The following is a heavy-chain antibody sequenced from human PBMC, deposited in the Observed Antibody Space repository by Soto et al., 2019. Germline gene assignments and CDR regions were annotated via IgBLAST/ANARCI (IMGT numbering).Heavy chain of an antibody. V-gene: IGHV1-69*14. Sequence: QVQLVQSGAEVKKPGSSVKVSCKASGGTFSSYAISWVRQAPGQGLEWMGGIIPIFGTANYAQKFQGRVTITADKSTSTAYMELSSLISEDTAVYYCARFGTRIQLWLHAFDIWGQGTMVTVSS. D-gene: IGHD5-18*01. CDR1: GGTFSSYA. J-gene: IGHJ3*02. CDR2: IIPIFGTA. CDR3: ARFGTRIQLWLHAFDI.